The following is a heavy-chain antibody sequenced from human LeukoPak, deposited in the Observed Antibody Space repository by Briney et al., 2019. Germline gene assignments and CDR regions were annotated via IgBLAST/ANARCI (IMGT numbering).Heavy chain of an antibody. V-gene: IGHV1-46*01. CDR1: GYTFTNYY. CDR2: INPSGGST. J-gene: IGHJ4*02. CDR3: ARDPRGNSVYVFDY. Sequence: GASVTVSCKASGYTFTNYYMHWVRQAPGQGLDWMGFINPSGGSTRYAQKFQGRVTMTRDTSTSTIYMELSSLRSEDTAVYYCARDPRGNSVYVFDYWGQGTLVTVSS. D-gene: IGHD5/OR15-5a*01.